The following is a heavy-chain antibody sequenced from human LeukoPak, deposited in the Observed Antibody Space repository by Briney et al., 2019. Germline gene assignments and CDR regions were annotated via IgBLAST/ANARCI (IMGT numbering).Heavy chain of an antibody. Sequence: AASVKVSCKASGGTFSSYAISWVRQAPGQGLEWMGGIIPIFGTANYAQKFQGRVMITADESTSTAYMELSSLRSEDTAVYYCARGPEGGFDYWGQGTLVTVSS. CDR3: ARGPEGGFDY. V-gene: IGHV1-69*13. CDR2: IIPIFGTA. CDR1: GGTFSSYA. D-gene: IGHD1-26*01. J-gene: IGHJ4*02.